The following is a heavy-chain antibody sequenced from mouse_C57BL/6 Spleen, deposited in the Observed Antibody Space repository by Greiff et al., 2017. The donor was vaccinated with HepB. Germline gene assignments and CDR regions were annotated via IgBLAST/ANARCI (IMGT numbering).Heavy chain of an antibody. V-gene: IGHV5-4*01. J-gene: IGHJ4*01. CDR3: ARDGRSYNAMNY. Sequence: EVMLVESGGGLVKPGGSLKLSCAASGFTFSSYAMSWVRQTPEKRLEWVATISDGGSYTYYPDTVKGRFTISRDNAKNNLYLQMSHLKSEETAMYYCARDGRSYNAMNYWGQETSVTGSS. CDR2: ISDGGSYT. CDR1: GFTFSSYA.